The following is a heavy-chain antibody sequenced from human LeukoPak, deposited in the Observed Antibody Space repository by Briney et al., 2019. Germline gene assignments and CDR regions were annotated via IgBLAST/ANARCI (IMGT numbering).Heavy chain of an antibody. V-gene: IGHV2-70*01. CDR1: GFSLSTAGMC. CDR2: IDWDDDK. CDR3: ARAASTAGMPAAIDY. Sequence: SGPALVKPTQTLTLTCTFSGFSLSTAGMCVSWIRQPPGKALEWLALIDWDDDKFYSTSLKTRLTISKDTSKNQVVFTMTNMDPVDTATYYCARAASTAGMPAAIDYWGQGTLVTVSS. J-gene: IGHJ4*02. D-gene: IGHD6-25*01.